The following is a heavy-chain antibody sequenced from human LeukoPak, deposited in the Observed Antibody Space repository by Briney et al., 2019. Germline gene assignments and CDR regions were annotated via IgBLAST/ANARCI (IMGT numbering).Heavy chain of an antibody. J-gene: IGHJ4*02. CDR2: ICSNGGCT. Sequence: GGSLRLSCAASGFTFSTFAMHWVRQAQGKQLEYVSAICSNGGCTYYANSVKGRFTISRDNSKNTLYLQMGSLRAEDMAVYYCARWGYYSNYDYWGQGTLVTVSS. CDR1: GFTFSTFA. V-gene: IGHV3-64*01. CDR3: ARWGYYSNYDY. D-gene: IGHD4-11*01.